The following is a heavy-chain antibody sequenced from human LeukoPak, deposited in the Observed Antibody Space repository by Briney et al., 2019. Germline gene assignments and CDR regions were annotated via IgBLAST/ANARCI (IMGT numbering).Heavy chain of an antibody. CDR2: IKQDGSEK. CDR3: ARGYSRWGYYFDY. CDR1: GFTFSSYG. D-gene: IGHD2-21*01. V-gene: IGHV3-7*01. Sequence: GGSLRLSCAASGFTFSSYGMHWVRQAPGKGLEWVANIKQDGSEKYYVDSVKGRFTISRDNAKNSLYLQMNSLRAEDTAVYYCARGYSRWGYYFDYWGQGTLVTVSS. J-gene: IGHJ4*02.